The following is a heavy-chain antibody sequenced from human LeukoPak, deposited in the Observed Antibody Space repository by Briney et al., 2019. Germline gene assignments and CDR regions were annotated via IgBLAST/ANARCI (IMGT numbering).Heavy chain of an antibody. CDR1: GGSISSGDYY. Sequence: SETLSLTCTVSGGSISSGDYYWSWIRQPPGKGLEWIGYIFYCGSTYYNPSLKSRVTISVDTSKNQFSLKLSSVTAADTAVYYCARLYYYGSGSYYMPLPNWFDPWGQGTLVTVSS. D-gene: IGHD3-10*01. CDR2: IFYCGST. J-gene: IGHJ5*02. V-gene: IGHV4-30-4*01. CDR3: ARLYYYGSGSYYMPLPNWFDP.